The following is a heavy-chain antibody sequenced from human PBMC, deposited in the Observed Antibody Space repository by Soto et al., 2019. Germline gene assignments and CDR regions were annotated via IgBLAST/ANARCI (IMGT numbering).Heavy chain of an antibody. CDR2: FDPEDGET. J-gene: IGHJ3*02. V-gene: IGHV1-24*01. D-gene: IGHD3-22*01. Sequence: ASVKVSCKVSGYTLTELSMHWVRQAPGKGLEWMGGFDPEDGETIYAQKFQGRVTMTEDTSTDTAYMELSSLRSEDTAVYYCATVSWLLLLDAFDIWGQGTMVTVSS. CDR3: ATVSWLLLLDAFDI. CDR1: GYTLTELS.